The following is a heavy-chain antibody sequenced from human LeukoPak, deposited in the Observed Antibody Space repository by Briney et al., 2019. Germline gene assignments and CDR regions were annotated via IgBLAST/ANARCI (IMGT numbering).Heavy chain of an antibody. CDR3: ARTYDYIWGSFRSHSFDS. V-gene: IGHV4-34*01. D-gene: IGHD3-16*02. J-gene: IGHJ4*02. CDR1: GGSFSGYY. Sequence: SETLSLTCAVYGGSFSGYYWSWIRQPPGKGLEWIGEINHSGSTKYNPSLKSRLTTSVDTSKNQFSLKLTSVTAADTAVYYCARTYDYIWGSFRSHSFDSWGQGTLVTVSS. CDR2: INHSGST.